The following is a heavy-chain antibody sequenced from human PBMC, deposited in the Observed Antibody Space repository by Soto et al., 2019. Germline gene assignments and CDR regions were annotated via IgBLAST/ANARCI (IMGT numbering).Heavy chain of an antibody. CDR3: ARVAVGVVVVPAAIPRGAFDI. CDR1: GFTFSSYE. J-gene: IGHJ3*02. CDR2: ISSSGSTI. V-gene: IGHV3-48*03. Sequence: GEYLKISCAASGFTFSSYEMNWVRQAPGKGLEWVSYISSSGSTIYYADSVKGRFTISRDNAKNSLYLQMNSLRAEDTAVYYCARVAVGVVVVPAAIPRGAFDIWGQGTMVTVSS. D-gene: IGHD2-2*02.